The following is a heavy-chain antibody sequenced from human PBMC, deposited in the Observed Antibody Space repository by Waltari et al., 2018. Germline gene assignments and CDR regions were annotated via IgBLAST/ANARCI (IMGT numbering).Heavy chain of an antibody. J-gene: IGHJ4*02. CDR1: GGTFSSYA. Sequence: QVQLVQSGAEVKKPGSSVKVSCKASGGTFSSYAISWVRQAPGQGLEWMGGIIPIFGTANYAQKFQGRVTITTDESTSTAYMELSSLRSEDTAVYYCARARRGERSAATPQNYFDYWGQGTLVTVSS. CDR2: IIPIFGTA. CDR3: ARARRGERSAATPQNYFDY. D-gene: IGHD1-1*01. V-gene: IGHV1-69*05.